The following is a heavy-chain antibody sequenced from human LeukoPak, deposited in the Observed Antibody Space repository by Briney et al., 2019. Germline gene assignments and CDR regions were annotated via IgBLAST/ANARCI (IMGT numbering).Heavy chain of an antibody. Sequence: GESLKISCGGSGYSFATHCIGWVRQLPGKGLEWMGIIYPGDSDIRYSPSFQGPVTNSADQSISTAYLQWSSLKASDTAMYYCAIRYSGSYNDYWGQGTLVTVSS. CDR1: GYSFATHC. J-gene: IGHJ4*02. V-gene: IGHV5-51*01. CDR3: AIRYSGSYNDY. CDR2: IYPGDSDI. D-gene: IGHD1-26*01.